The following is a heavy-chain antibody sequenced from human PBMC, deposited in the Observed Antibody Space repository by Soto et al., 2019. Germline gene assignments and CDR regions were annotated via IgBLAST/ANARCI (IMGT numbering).Heavy chain of an antibody. CDR3: AKGPFTYYYDSKVF. D-gene: IGHD3-22*01. Sequence: LRLSCAASGFTFSSYAMSWVRQSPGKGLEWVSAISGSGGSTYYADSVKGRFTISRDNSKNTLYLQMNSLRAEDTAVYYCAKGPFTYYYDSKVFWGQGTLVTVSS. V-gene: IGHV3-23*01. CDR1: GFTFSSYA. CDR2: ISGSGGST. J-gene: IGHJ4*02.